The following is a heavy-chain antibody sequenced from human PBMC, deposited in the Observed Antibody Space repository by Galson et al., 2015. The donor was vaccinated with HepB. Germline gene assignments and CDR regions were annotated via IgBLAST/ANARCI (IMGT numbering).Heavy chain of an antibody. J-gene: IGHJ6*02. CDR1: GYTLTELS. D-gene: IGHD6-13*01. V-gene: IGHV1-24*01. CDR2: FDPEDGET. Sequence: SVKVSCKVSGYTLTELSMHWVRQAPGKGLEWMGGFDPEDGETIYAQKFQGRVTMTEDTSTDTAYMELSSLRSEDTAVYYCATALKNVAAAGKRYYYYYYGMDVWGQGTTVTVSS. CDR3: ATALKNVAAAGKRYYYYYYGMDV.